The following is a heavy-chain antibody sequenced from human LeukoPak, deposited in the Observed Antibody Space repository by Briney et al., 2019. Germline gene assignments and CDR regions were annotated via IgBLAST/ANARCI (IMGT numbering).Heavy chain of an antibody. CDR2: MNPNSGNT. CDR1: GYTFTSYD. Sequence: ASVKVSCKASGYTFTSYDINWVRQATGQGLECMGWMNPNSGNTGYAQKFQGRVTMTRNTSISTAYMELSSLRSEDTAVYYCARGRYSSGWYVSNNWFDPWGQGTLVTVSS. CDR3: ARGRYSSGWYVSNNWFDP. D-gene: IGHD6-19*01. J-gene: IGHJ5*02. V-gene: IGHV1-8*01.